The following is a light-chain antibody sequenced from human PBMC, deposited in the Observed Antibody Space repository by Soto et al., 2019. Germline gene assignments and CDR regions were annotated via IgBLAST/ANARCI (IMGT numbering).Light chain of an antibody. CDR2: WAS. CDR3: HQYFAAPPT. CDR1: QTILYTSNNKNY. Sequence: DIVMTQSPDSLAVSLSERATITCKSSQTILYTSNNKNYLGWYQQRPGQPPKLLIYWASTRESGVPDRISGSGSGTNFTLTITSLQPEDVATYYCHQYFAAPPTFGPGTKVEIK. V-gene: IGKV4-1*01. J-gene: IGKJ3*01.